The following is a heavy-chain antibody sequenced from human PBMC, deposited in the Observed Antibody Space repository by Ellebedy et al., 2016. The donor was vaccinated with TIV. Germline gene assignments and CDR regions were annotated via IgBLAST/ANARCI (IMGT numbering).Heavy chain of an antibody. CDR3: ARDFTTVRGVMNPFDY. D-gene: IGHD3-10*01. CDR1: GDSVSGNSAA. J-gene: IGHJ4*02. V-gene: IGHV6-1*01. Sequence: SQTLSLTXXISGDSVSGNSAAWSWIRQSPSRGLQWLGRTYYRSKWYTYYAESVRSRITINPDTSKNQLSLQLNSVTPEDTAVYYCARDFTTVRGVMNPFDYWGQGTLVTVSS. CDR2: TYYRSKWYT.